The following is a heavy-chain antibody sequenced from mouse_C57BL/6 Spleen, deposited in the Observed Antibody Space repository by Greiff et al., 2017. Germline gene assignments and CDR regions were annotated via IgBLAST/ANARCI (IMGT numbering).Heavy chain of an antibody. CDR2: IYPGDGDT. CDR3: ARGVCYGNYVAMGD. J-gene: IGHJ4*01. V-gene: IGHV1-82*01. CDR1: GYAFSSSW. D-gene: IGHD2-1*01. Sequence: VQLQQSGPELVKPGASVKISCKASGYAFSSSWMNWVKQRPGKGLEWIGRIYPGDGDTNYNGKFKGKATLTADKSSSTAYMQLSSLTSEDSAVSFGARGVCYGNYVAMGDWGQGTSVTVSS.